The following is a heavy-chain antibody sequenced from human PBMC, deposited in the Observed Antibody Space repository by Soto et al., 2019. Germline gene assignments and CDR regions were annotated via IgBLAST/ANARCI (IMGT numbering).Heavy chain of an antibody. V-gene: IGHV3-23*01. CDR2: ISCSGGIT. CDR3: AKYPLVEWLLFYYYGMDV. Sequence: EVPLLESGGGLVQPGGSLRLSCAASGFTFSSYAMSWVRQAPGKGLEWVSAISCSGGITYYADSVKGRFTISRDNSTNTLYLQINSLRAEDTAVYYFAKYPLVEWLLFYYYGMDVWGQGTTVTVSS. CDR1: GFTFSSYA. J-gene: IGHJ6*02. D-gene: IGHD3-3*01.